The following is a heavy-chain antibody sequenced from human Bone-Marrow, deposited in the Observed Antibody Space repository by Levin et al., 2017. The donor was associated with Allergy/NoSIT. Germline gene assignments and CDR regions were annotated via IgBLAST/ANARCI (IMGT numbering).Heavy chain of an antibody. V-gene: IGHV3-48*01. J-gene: IGHJ4*02. CDR3: ASRVTISGVGYYFNY. Sequence: GGSLRLSCAASGFSFSNFNMNWVRQAPGKGLEWISAISSSGNSRYYADSVKGRFTVSRDNVWNSLSLQMNSLRAEDTALYYCASRVTISGVGYYFNYWGQGGPVAVSS. D-gene: IGHD3-3*02. CDR1: GFSFSNFN. CDR2: ISSSGNSR.